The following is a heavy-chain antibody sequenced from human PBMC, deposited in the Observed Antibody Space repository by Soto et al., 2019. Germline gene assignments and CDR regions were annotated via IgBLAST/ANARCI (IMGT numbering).Heavy chain of an antibody. Sequence: QVQLVESGGGVGQPGRSLRLSCAASGLSFSTYAMHWVRQAPGKGLEWVAVISYDGSNKYYADSVKGRFTISRDNSKNTLYLQMNSLRAEDTAVYYCARDRTFDYWGQGTLVTVSS. CDR1: GLSFSTYA. CDR3: ARDRTFDY. J-gene: IGHJ4*02. V-gene: IGHV3-30-3*01. CDR2: ISYDGSNK.